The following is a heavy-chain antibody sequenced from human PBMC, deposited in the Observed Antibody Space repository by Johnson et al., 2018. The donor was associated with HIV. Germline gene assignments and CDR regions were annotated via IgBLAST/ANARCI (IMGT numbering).Heavy chain of an antibody. D-gene: IGHD6-19*01. CDR2: IRSKPYGGTT. J-gene: IGHJ3*02. CDR1: GFTFSDYY. Sequence: VQLVESGGGLVQPGGSLRLSCAASGFTFSDYYMSWIRQAPGKGLEWVGFIRSKPYGGTTQYAASVKGRFTISRDDSKSIADLQMNGLKTEDTAVYYCTRGTLGGWCGHDAFDIWGQGKIVTVSS. CDR3: TRGTLGGWCGHDAFDI. V-gene: IGHV3-49*03.